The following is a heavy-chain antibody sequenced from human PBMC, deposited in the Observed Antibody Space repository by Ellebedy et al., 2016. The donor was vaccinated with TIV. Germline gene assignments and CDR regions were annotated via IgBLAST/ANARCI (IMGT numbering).Heavy chain of an antibody. J-gene: IGHJ6*02. V-gene: IGHV4-34*01. Sequence: SETLSLTCAVYGGSFSGYYWSWIRQPPGKGLEWIGEINHSGSTNYNPSLKSRVTISVDTSKNQFSLKLSSVTAADTAVYYCARDRTMYAYPGYYYGMDVWGQGTTVTVSS. CDR1: GGSFSGYY. CDR2: INHSGST. CDR3: ARDRTMYAYPGYYYGMDV. D-gene: IGHD2-8*01.